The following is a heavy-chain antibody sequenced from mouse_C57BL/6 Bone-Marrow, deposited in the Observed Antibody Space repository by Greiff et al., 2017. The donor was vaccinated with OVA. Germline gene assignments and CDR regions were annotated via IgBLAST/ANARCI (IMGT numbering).Heavy chain of an antibody. D-gene: IGHD1-1*01. CDR2: ISYDGSN. CDR1: GYSITSGYY. J-gene: IGHJ1*03. Sequence: EVKLEESGPGLVKPSQSLSLTCSVTGYSITSGYYWNWIRQFPGNKLEWMGYISYDGSNNYNPSLKNRISITRDTSKNQFFLKLNSVTTEDTATYYCARVGGLLRYFDVWGTGTTVTVSS. CDR3: ARVGGLLRYFDV. V-gene: IGHV3-6*01.